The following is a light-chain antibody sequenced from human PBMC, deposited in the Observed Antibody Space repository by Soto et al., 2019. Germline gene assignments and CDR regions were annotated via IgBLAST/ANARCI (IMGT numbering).Light chain of an antibody. CDR3: QQYGYSRT. V-gene: IGKV3-20*01. J-gene: IGKJ1*01. Sequence: VLTQSPGTLSLSQVGRATPSSRASQTLSSRHLAWYQQKPGQAPRLLIYGSSSRATDIPDRFSGSGSGTDFTLTISTLEPEDFAIYYCQQYGYSRTFGQGTKVDIK. CDR1: QTLSSRH. CDR2: GSS.